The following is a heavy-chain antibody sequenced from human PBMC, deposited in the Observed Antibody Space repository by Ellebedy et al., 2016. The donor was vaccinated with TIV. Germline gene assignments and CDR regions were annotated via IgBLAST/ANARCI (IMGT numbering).Heavy chain of an antibody. CDR3: AHATVRA. V-gene: IGHV3-7*01. CDR2: IKQDGNEK. J-gene: IGHJ5*02. CDR1: GFTFSNFW. Sequence: GESLKISXAASGFTFSNFWMSWVRQAPGKGLEYVASIKQDGNEKYYVDSVKGRFTISRDNAKNSLYLQMNSLRAEDTAVYYCAHATVRAWGQGTLVTVSS. D-gene: IGHD3-10*01.